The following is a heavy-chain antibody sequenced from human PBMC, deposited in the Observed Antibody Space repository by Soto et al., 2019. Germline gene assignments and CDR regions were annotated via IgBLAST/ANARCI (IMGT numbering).Heavy chain of an antibody. V-gene: IGHV3-73*01. Sequence: EVQLVESGGGLVQPGGSLKVSCAASGFTFSDSTIHWVRQASGKGLEWVGRIRSKANNYATAYAASVKGRFTISRDDSQNTAYLQMNSLKIEDTAVYYCTSGLGELSGRGDDYWGQGTRVTVSS. CDR2: IRSKANNYAT. CDR1: GFTFSDST. J-gene: IGHJ4*02. CDR3: TSGLGELSGRGDDY. D-gene: IGHD3-16*02.